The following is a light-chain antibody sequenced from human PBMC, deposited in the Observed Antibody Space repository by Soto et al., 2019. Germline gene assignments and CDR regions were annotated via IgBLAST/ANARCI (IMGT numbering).Light chain of an antibody. V-gene: IGKV1-33*01. CDR2: DAS. CDR1: QDISNY. CDR3: QQYDNLPRVT. Sequence: DIQMTQSPSSLSASVGDRVTITCQASQDISNYLNWYQQKPGKAPKLLIYDASNLETGVPSRFSGSGSGTDFTSTISSLQPEDIATYYCQQYDNLPRVTFGPGTKVDIK. J-gene: IGKJ3*01.